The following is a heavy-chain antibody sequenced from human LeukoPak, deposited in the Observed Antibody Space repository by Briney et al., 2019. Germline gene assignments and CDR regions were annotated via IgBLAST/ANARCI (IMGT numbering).Heavy chain of an antibody. Sequence: GGSLRLSCAASGFIVSDNFMSWVRQAPGKGPEWVSVIYRGGSRYYSDSVKGRFTISRDKSKNTLYLQMDSLRVEDTAIYYCAREGVYNSPFDSWGRGTLVTVSS. V-gene: IGHV3-53*01. CDR2: IYRGGSR. CDR1: GFIVSDNF. D-gene: IGHD1-1*01. J-gene: IGHJ4*02. CDR3: AREGVYNSPFDS.